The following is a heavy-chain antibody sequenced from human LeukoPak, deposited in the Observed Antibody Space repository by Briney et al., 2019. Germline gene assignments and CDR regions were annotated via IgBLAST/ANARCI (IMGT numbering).Heavy chain of an antibody. D-gene: IGHD6-19*01. V-gene: IGHV4-4*09. CDR2: IYTSGNT. Sequence: SETLSLICTVSGGSISSYYWSWIRQPPGKGLEWIGNIYTSGNTNYNPSLKSRVAISVDTSKNQFSLKLNSVTAADTAVYYCARPYSSGWSGAFDIWGQGTMVTVSS. CDR1: GGSISSYY. CDR3: ARPYSSGWSGAFDI. J-gene: IGHJ3*02.